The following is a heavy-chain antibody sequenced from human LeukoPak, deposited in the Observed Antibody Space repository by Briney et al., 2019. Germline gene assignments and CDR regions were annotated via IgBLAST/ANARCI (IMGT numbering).Heavy chain of an antibody. Sequence: GESLKISCKGSGYSFNTYWIAWVRQTPGKGLEWMGIIYPGDSDTKYSPSFEGQVTISADKSVGTAYLQWSSLEASDTAMYYCARRGSPPVDFDYWGQGTLVTVSS. CDR3: ARRGSPPVDFDY. J-gene: IGHJ4*02. CDR1: GYSFNTYW. V-gene: IGHV5-51*01. CDR2: IYPGDSDT.